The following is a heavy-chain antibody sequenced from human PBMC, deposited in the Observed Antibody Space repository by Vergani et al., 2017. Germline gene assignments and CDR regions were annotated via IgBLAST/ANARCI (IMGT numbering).Heavy chain of an antibody. J-gene: IGHJ4*02. V-gene: IGHV4-39*01. CDR1: GGSISSSSYY. D-gene: IGHD3-3*01. Sequence: QLQLQESGPGLVKPSETLSLTCTVSGGSISSSSYYWGWIRQPPGKGLEWIGSIYYSGSTYYNPSLKSRVTISVDTSKNQFSLKLSSVTAADTAVYYCAGYDFWSGYYSYWGQGTLVTVSS. CDR3: AGYDFWSGYYSY. CDR2: IYYSGST.